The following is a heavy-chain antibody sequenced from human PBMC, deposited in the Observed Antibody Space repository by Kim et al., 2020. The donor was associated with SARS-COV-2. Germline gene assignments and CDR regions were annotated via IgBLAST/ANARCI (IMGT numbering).Heavy chain of an antibody. CDR2: ITSSGRST. D-gene: IGHD3-16*01. Sequence: GGSLRLSCAASGFTFSDYPMNWVRQTPERRLEWVSGITSSGRSTYYTASVKGRFTISRDNSKNILFLHLNSLRAEDTAIYYCDSRPEYSYFGLDVWGQGT. CDR3: DSRPEYSYFGLDV. V-gene: IGHV3-23*01. CDR1: GFTFSDYP. J-gene: IGHJ6*02.